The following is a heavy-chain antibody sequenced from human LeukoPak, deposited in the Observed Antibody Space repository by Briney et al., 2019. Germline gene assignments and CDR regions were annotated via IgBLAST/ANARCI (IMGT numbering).Heavy chain of an antibody. V-gene: IGHV3-30*18. CDR2: ISHDGSSA. CDR3: AKGHSSGWQAIDY. D-gene: IGHD6-19*01. CDR1: GFTISTHG. J-gene: IGHJ4*02. Sequence: PGGSLRLSCVVSGFTISTHGMHWVRQAPGKGLDWVAMISHDGSSAYYGDSVKGRFTISRDNAKNTLYLQMNSLRAEDTAVYYCAKGHSSGWQAIDYWGQGTLVTVSS.